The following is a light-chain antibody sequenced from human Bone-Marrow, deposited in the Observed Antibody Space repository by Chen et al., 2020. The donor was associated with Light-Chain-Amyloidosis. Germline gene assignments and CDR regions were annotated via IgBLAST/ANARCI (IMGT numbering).Light chain of an antibody. CDR2: AAS. J-gene: IGKJ5*01. V-gene: IGKV1-39*01. CDR1: QSISSY. CDR3: QQSYSTLGIT. Sequence: DIQMPQSPSSLSASVGARVTITCRASQSISSYLNWYQQKPGKAPKLLIYAASSLQSGVPSRFSGSGSGTDFTLTISSLQPEDFATYYCQQSYSTLGITFGQGTRLEIK.